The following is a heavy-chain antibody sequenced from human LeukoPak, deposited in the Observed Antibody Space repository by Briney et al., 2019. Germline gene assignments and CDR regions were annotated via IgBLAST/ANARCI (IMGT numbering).Heavy chain of an antibody. J-gene: IGHJ4*02. Sequence: PGRSLRLSCAASGFTFDDYAMHWVRQAPGKGLEWVSGISWNSGSIGYADSVKGRFTISRDNAKNSLYLQMNSLRAEDTAVYYCMAESSSPWEGYWGQGTLVTVSS. CDR1: GFTFDDYA. CDR2: ISWNSGSI. V-gene: IGHV3-9*01. D-gene: IGHD6-6*01. CDR3: MAESSSPWEGY.